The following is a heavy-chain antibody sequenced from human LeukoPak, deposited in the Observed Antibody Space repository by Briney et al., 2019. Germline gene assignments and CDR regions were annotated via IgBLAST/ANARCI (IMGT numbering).Heavy chain of an antibody. CDR1: GFTFCSYS. D-gene: IGHD3-16*01. CDR2: ISSTSSAI. Sequence: PGGSLRLSCAASGFTFCSYSMNWVRQAPGKGLEWLSYISSTSSAIYYADSLKGRFTISRDNAKNSLYLQMSSLRAEDTAVYYCARVIGSYGDSAYWGQGTLVTVSS. V-gene: IGHV3-48*04. J-gene: IGHJ4*02. CDR3: ARVIGSYGDSAY.